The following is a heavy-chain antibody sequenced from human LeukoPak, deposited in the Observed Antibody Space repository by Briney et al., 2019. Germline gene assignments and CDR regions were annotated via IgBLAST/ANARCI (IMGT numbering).Heavy chain of an antibody. Sequence: PSETLSLTCTVSGGSISSYYWSWIRQPPGKGLEWIGYIHYSGSTNYNPSLKSRVTISVDTSKNQFSLKLSSVTAADTAVYYCARAPGLGGGFDYWGQGTLVTVSS. CDR1: GGSISSYY. CDR3: ARAPGLGGGFDY. CDR2: IHYSGST. V-gene: IGHV4-59*01. D-gene: IGHD3-16*01. J-gene: IGHJ4*02.